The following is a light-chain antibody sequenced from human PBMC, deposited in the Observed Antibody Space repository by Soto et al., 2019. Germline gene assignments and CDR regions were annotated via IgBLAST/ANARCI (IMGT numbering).Light chain of an antibody. V-gene: IGLV2-14*03. Sequence: QSALTQPASVSGSPGQSITISCTGTSSDVGGFNYVSWYQHHPGKAPKLMIYDVSNRPSGVSDRFSGSKSGNTASLTISGLQDEDEAYYYCSSYASTTILVFGGGTKLTVL. CDR2: DVS. CDR1: SSDVGGFNY. J-gene: IGLJ2*01. CDR3: SSYASTTILV.